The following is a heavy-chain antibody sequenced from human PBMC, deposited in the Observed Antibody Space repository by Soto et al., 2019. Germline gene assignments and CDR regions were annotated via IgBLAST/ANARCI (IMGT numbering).Heavy chain of an antibody. CDR2: SRNKANSYTT. J-gene: IGHJ4*02. D-gene: IGHD2-15*01. CDR1: GFTFSDHY. CDR3: ARVDAYIIDF. Sequence: GGSLRLSCAASGFTFSDHYMDWVRQAPGKGLEWVGRSRNKANSYTTRYAASVKGRFTISRDDSKNSLYLHMNSLKTEDTAIYYCARVDAYIIDFWGQGTLVTVSS. V-gene: IGHV3-72*01.